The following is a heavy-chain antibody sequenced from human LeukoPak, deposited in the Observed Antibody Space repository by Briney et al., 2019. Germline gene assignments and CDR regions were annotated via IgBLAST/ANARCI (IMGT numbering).Heavy chain of an antibody. CDR1: GGSISSSSYY. D-gene: IGHD3-10*01. J-gene: IGHJ4*02. CDR3: ARGNYYGSGFDY. Sequence: PSETLSLTCTVSGGSISSSSYYWGWIRQPPGKGLEWIGSIYYSGSTYYNPSLKSRVTISVDTSKNQFSLKLSSVTAADTAVYYCARGNYYGSGFDYWGQGTLVTVSS. V-gene: IGHV4-39*01. CDR2: IYYSGST.